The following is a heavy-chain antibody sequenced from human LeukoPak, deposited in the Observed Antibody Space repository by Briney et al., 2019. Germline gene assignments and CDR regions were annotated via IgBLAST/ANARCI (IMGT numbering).Heavy chain of an antibody. CDR1: GGSIRSGSHY. D-gene: IGHD3-22*01. V-gene: IGHV4-39*02. Sequence: SETLSLTCTVSGGSIRSGSHYWAWIRQPPGKGLXXIGXIYYSGSTYYNPSLENRVTISIDTSKNHFSLKLSSLSAADTSVYYCAKRDDSGGNLVDLWGQGTLVTVS. J-gene: IGHJ4*02. CDR2: IYYSGST. CDR3: AKRDDSGGNLVDL.